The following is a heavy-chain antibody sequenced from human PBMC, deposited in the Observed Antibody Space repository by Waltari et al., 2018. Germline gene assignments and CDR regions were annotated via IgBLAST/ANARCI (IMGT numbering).Heavy chain of an antibody. CDR2: DLSTGKT. CDR1: W. Sequence: WGSWGGQSPQRGLGGRRQDLSTGKTNYSPSCASRVTMSLDASNNQFPLKLTSATAADTAVYYCARDRGRGLYLDAWGPGTLVTVSP. V-gene: IGHV4-4*06. J-gene: IGHJ5*02. CDR3: ARDRGRGLYLDA. D-gene: IGHD2-15*01.